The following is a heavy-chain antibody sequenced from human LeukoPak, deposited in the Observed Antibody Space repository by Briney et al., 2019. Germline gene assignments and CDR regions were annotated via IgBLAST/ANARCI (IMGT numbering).Heavy chain of an antibody. CDR2: ISGSGGST. V-gene: IGHV3-23*01. J-gene: IGHJ4*02. D-gene: IGHD6-13*01. Sequence: PGGSLRLSCAASGFTFNSYALSWVRQAPGKGLEWVSAISGSGGSTYYADSVKGRFTISRDHSKNTLYLQMNSLRAEDTAVHYCAKVEGGWTAAGPNFDYWGQGTLSPSPQ. CDR3: AKVEGGWTAAGPNFDY. CDR1: GFTFNSYA.